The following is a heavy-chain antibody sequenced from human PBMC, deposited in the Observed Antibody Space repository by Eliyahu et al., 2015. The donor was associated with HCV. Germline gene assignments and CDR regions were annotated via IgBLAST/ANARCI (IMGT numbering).Heavy chain of an antibody. V-gene: IGHV3-48*04. CDR1: GFTLSSHS. CDR3: ARGTITSSYYFDY. CDR2: ITGSSSTI. D-gene: IGHD4/OR15-4a*01. J-gene: IGHJ4*02. Sequence: EVQLVESGGNLVQPGGSLXLSCAAXGFTLSSHSMNWVRQAPGKGLEWVSYITGSSSTIYYADSVKGRFTISRDNAKNSLYLQMNSLRAEDTAVYYCARGTITSSYYFDYWGQGTLVTVSS.